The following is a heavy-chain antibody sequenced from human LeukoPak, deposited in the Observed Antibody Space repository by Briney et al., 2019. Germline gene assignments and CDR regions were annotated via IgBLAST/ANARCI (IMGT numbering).Heavy chain of an antibody. J-gene: IGHJ3*02. D-gene: IGHD5-18*01. CDR3: AREASGYSYGLDAFDI. CDR2: ISSSGSSI. CDR1: GFTFSSYA. Sequence: PGGSLRLSCAASGFTFSSYAMHWVRQAPGKGLEWVSYISSSGSSIYYADSVKGRFTISRDNAKNSLYLQMNSLRAEDTAVYYCAREASGYSYGLDAFDIWGQGTMVTVSS. V-gene: IGHV3-48*03.